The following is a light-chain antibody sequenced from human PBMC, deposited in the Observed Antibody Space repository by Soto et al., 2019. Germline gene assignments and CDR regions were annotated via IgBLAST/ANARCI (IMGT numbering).Light chain of an antibody. J-gene: IGLJ1*01. Sequence: QSVLTQPRSVSGSPGQSVTISCTGTSSDVGGYDYVSWYQQHPGKAPKLMIYNVTKRPSGVPDRFSGSRSGNTASLTISGLQAEDDADYYCCSYAGTYIFYVFGTG. CDR3: CSYAGTYIFYV. V-gene: IGLV2-11*01. CDR2: NVT. CDR1: SSDVGGYDY.